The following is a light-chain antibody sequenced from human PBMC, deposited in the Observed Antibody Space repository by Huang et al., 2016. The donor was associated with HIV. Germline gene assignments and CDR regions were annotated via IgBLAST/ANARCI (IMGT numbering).Light chain of an antibody. V-gene: IGKV1-27*01. CDR3: QNYNSAPFT. Sequence: DIQMTQSPSSLSASVGDRVTITCRASQGVGNYLAWYQQKPGKVPKLLIYAASTLQSGVPSRFSGSGSGTDFSLTIGSLQPEDVATYYCQNYNSAPFTFGPGTKVDIK. J-gene: IGKJ3*01. CDR1: QGVGNY. CDR2: AAS.